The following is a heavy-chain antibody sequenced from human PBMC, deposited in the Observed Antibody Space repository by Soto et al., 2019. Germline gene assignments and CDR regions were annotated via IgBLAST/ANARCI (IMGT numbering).Heavy chain of an antibody. V-gene: IGHV1-18*01. Sequence: QVQLVQSGTEVKKPGASVKVSCKASGYTFTSNGIGWVRQAPGQGLEWMGWISGRKGNTKYAQSIQGRVTMTTDTSTSTAYMELRSLRSDDTAVYYCTSGGWDTDTIWRDFWGQGTLVIVSS. CDR1: GYTFTSNG. D-gene: IGHD3-16*01. CDR2: ISGRKGNT. CDR3: TSGGWDTDTIWRDF. J-gene: IGHJ4*02.